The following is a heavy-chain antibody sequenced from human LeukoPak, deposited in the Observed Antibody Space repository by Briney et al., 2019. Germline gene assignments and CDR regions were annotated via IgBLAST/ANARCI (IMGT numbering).Heavy chain of an antibody. J-gene: IGHJ3*02. CDR2: IYYSGST. Sequence: TPSETLSLTCTVSGGSISSYYWSWIRQPPGKGLEWIGYIYYSGSTNYNPSLKSRVTISVDTSKNQFSLKLSSVTAADTAVYYCARARIAADAFDIWGQGTMVTVSS. D-gene: IGHD6-13*01. V-gene: IGHV4-59*01. CDR3: ARARIAADAFDI. CDR1: GGSISSYY.